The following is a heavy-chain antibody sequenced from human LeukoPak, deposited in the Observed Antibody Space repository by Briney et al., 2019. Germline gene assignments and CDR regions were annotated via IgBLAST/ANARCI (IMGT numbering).Heavy chain of an antibody. V-gene: IGHV5-51*01. D-gene: IGHD3-22*01. CDR1: GYSFTRYW. Sequence: GQSLHISCKGSGYSFTRYWIGWVRQMPGKGLEWMGIIYPGDSDTRYSPSFQGQVTISADKSISTAYLQWSSLKASDTAMYYCARGYYYDSSGYFFDYWGHGNLVTVSS. J-gene: IGHJ4*01. CDR3: ARGYYYDSSGYFFDY. CDR2: IYPGDSDT.